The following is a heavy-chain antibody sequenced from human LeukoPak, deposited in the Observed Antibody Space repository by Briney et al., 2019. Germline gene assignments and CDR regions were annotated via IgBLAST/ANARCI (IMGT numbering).Heavy chain of an antibody. CDR3: AREESMVRGVGWFDP. J-gene: IGHJ5*02. D-gene: IGHD3-10*01. CDR2: IYYSGST. Sequence: ETLSLTCTGSGGSISSHDWSWIRPPPGKGLGWIGYIYYSGSTNYNPSLKSRVTISVDTSKNQFSLKLSSVTAADTAVYYCAREESMVRGVGWFDPWGQGTLVTVSS. CDR1: GGSISSHD. V-gene: IGHV4-59*11.